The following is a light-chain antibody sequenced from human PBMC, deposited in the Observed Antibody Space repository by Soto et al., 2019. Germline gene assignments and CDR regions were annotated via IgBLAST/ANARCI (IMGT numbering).Light chain of an antibody. CDR1: QSVSGY. CDR3: QQRSNWPIT. V-gene: IGKV3-11*01. J-gene: IGKJ5*01. CDR2: DGS. Sequence: EIVLTQSPATLSLSPGERATLSCRASQSVSGYLAWYQQKPGQAPRLLIYDGSHRATGIPDRFSGSGSGTDFTLTISRLEPEDFAVYYCQQRSNWPITFGQGTRLENK.